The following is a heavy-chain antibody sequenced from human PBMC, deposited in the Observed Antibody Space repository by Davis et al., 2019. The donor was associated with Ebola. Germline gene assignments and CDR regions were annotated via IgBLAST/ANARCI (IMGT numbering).Heavy chain of an antibody. J-gene: IGHJ6*04. CDR3: ARYSSSLYYYGMDV. Sequence: GESLKISCAASGFTFSSYGMHWVRQAPGKGLEWVAFIRYDGSNKYYADSVKGRFTISRDNSKNTLHLQMNSLRVEDTAIYYCARYSSSLYYYGMDVWGKGTTVTVSS. CDR1: GFTFSSYG. V-gene: IGHV3-30*02. CDR2: IRYDGSNK. D-gene: IGHD6-13*01.